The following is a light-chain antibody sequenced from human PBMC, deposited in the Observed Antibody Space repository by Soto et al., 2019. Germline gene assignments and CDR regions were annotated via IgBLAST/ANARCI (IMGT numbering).Light chain of an antibody. CDR1: QSVSTN. Sequence: EIVMTQSPGTLSVSPGEGATLSCRASQSVSTNLVWYQQKPDQAPRLLIYGASTTATGVPARFSGSGSGTDFTLTISSLQSEDFAVYYCQQYYTWPLTFGQGTKVEIK. CDR2: GAS. J-gene: IGKJ1*01. V-gene: IGKV3-15*01. CDR3: QQYYTWPLT.